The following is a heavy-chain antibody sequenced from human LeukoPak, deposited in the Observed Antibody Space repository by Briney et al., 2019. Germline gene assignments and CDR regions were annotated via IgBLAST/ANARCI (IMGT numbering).Heavy chain of an antibody. D-gene: IGHD3-10*01. CDR2: INPSGGTT. V-gene: IGHV1-46*01. J-gene: IGHJ4*02. CDR3: ARGPFQGSGTFWY. CDR1: GYTFTSYF. Sequence: ASVKVSCKASGYTFTSYFLHWVRQAPGQGLEWMGIINPSGGTTTYAQKFQGRVTMTRDMSTSTVYMELSSLRSEDTAVFYCARGPFQGSGTFWYWGQGTLVTVSS.